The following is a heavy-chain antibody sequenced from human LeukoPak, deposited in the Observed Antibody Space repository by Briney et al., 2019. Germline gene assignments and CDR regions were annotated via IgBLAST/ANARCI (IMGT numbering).Heavy chain of an antibody. CDR2: IYYGGST. CDR1: GGSISSYY. Sequence: SETLSLTCTVSGGSISSYYWSWIRQPPGKGLEWLGYIYYGGSTNYSPSLKSRVTISVDTSKNQFSLKLSSVTAADTAVYYCVRHWYYYGSGSYVDYFDYWGQGTLVTVSS. CDR3: VRHWYYYGSGSYVDYFDY. J-gene: IGHJ4*02. D-gene: IGHD3-10*01. V-gene: IGHV4-59*08.